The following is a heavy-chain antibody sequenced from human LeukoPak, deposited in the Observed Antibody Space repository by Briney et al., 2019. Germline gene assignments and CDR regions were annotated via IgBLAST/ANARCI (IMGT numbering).Heavy chain of an antibody. J-gene: IGHJ5*02. Sequence: SETLSLTCIVSGGSINSDGYYWSWLRQHPGKGLEWIGYIYHSGTTYDNPSLRSRVTISVDTSKNQFSLKLSSVTAADTAVYYCARGGDGYDWEFDPRGQGTLVTVSS. CDR3: ARGGDGYDWEFDP. CDR1: GGSINSDGYY. CDR2: IYHSGTT. V-gene: IGHV4-31*03. D-gene: IGHD5-12*01.